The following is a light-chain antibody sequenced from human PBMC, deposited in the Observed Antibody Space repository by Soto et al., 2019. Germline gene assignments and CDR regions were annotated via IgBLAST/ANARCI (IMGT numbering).Light chain of an antibody. CDR2: KAS. CDR1: QSISTY. Sequence: DIQMTQSPSTLSASVGDRVSITCRASQSISTYLAWYQQKPGKAPKLLIYKASSLGSGVPSRFSGSGSGTDFTLTISSLQPDDSATYYCQHHNTYTWTFGLGTRVE. J-gene: IGKJ1*01. CDR3: QHHNTYTWT. V-gene: IGKV1-5*03.